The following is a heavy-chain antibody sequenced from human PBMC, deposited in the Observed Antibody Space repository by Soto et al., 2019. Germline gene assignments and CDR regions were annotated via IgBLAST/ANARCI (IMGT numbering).Heavy chain of an antibody. CDR1: GGSISSGRSYY. D-gene: IGHD5-12*01. CDR2: IYYSGST. J-gene: IGHJ3*02. Sequence: ASETLSLTCSVSGGSISSGRSYYWSWIRQHPGKGLEWIGYIYYSGSTYYNPSLKSRVTISVDTSKNQFSLEVNSVTAADSAVYYCARNRLSGYDAFDIWGQGTMVTVSS. CDR3: ARNRLSGYDAFDI. V-gene: IGHV4-31*03.